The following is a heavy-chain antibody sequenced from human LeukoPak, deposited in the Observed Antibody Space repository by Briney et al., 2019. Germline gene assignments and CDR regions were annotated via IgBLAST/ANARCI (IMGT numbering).Heavy chain of an antibody. Sequence: ASVKVSCKASGYTFSNYGISWVRQAPGQGLEWMGWISAYNGNTNYAQKLQGRVTMTTDTSTSTAYMELSRLRSDDTAVYYCARDGWDGALLDVWGKGTTVTISS. J-gene: IGHJ6*04. D-gene: IGHD1-26*01. CDR2: ISAYNGNT. CDR1: GYTFSNYG. CDR3: ARDGWDGALLDV. V-gene: IGHV1-18*01.